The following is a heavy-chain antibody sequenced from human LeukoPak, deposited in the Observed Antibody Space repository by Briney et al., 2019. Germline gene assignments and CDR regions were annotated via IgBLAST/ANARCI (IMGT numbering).Heavy chain of an antibody. V-gene: IGHV3-48*04. CDR3: ATDSPETAAFDY. CDR1: GFSFSTYS. J-gene: IGHJ4*02. D-gene: IGHD1-1*01. CDR2: IVGSSRNI. Sequence: GGSLRPSCTAPGFSFSTYSMSWVRQAPGKGLEWVSYIVGSSRNIYYADSVKGRFTISRDNAKNSLYLQMDSLRAEDTAVYYCATDSPETAAFDYWGQGTLVTVSS.